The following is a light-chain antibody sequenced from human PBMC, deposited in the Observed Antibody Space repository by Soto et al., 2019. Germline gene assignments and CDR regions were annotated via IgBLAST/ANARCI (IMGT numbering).Light chain of an antibody. Sequence: QSVLAQPASVSGSPGQSITISCTETSSDIGAYNYVSWYRQHPGKAPQLLIYDVNNRPSGVSHRFSGSESGNTASLTISGLQSEDEADYFCTSYTGSNTLEVFGPGTKVTVL. V-gene: IGLV2-14*03. J-gene: IGLJ1*01. CDR2: DVN. CDR1: SSDIGAYNY. CDR3: TSYTGSNTLEV.